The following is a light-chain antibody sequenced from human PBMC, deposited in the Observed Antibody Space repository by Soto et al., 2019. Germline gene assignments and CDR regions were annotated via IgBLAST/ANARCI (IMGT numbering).Light chain of an antibody. CDR3: QQYDNYPLT. V-gene: IGKV3D-15*01. CDR2: GAS. Sequence: IGVTQSPPTRSVSQGQRATLSCRASQSISDPVAWYQQKPGKAPRLLIHGASSRATGIPDRFSGSGSGTDFTLTVSSLQPDDFATYYCQQYDNYPLTFGGGTKVDIK. J-gene: IGKJ4*01. CDR1: QSISDP.